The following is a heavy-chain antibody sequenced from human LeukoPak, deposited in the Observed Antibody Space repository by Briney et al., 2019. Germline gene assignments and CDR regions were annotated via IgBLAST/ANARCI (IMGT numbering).Heavy chain of an antibody. V-gene: IGHV3-23*01. Sequence: GGSLRLPCAASGFTFSNYVMSWVRQAPGKGLEWVSGISSSGGTTYHADSVKGRFTISRDNSKNTLYLQMNSLRAEDTAVYYCAKGYSSARLDPWGQGTLVTVSS. CDR3: AKGYSSARLDP. CDR2: ISSSGGTT. CDR1: GFTFSNYV. D-gene: IGHD3-22*01. J-gene: IGHJ5*02.